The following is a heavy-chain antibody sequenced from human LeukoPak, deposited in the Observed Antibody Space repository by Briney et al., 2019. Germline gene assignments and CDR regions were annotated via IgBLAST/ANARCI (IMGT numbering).Heavy chain of an antibody. J-gene: IGHJ4*02. CDR3: AKGQNSPGYSRDY. Sequence: GGSLRLSCAASGFTFSSYAMSWVRQAPRKGLEWVSAISGSGGSTYYADSVKGRFTISRDNFKNTLYLQMNSLRAEDTAVYYCAKGQNSPGYSRDYWGQGTLVTVSS. V-gene: IGHV3-23*01. CDR2: ISGSGGST. D-gene: IGHD5-18*01. CDR1: GFTFSSYA.